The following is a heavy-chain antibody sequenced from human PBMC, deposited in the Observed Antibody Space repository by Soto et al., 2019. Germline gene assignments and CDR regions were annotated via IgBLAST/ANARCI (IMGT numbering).Heavy chain of an antibody. CDR1: GCTFMEQN. CDR2: XSTSNXDT. V-gene: IGHV1-18*01. D-gene: IGHD1-26*01. J-gene: IGHJ4*02. Sequence: XSVKXSCKASGCTFMEQNIFWVRQAPGQELEWTGWXSTSNXDTNYAQKFRXXVTMTTDTSTTTTYLQLRSLRYDDKDVYYCARDITGATGDYWRKGTLVTVYS. CDR3: ARDITGATGDY.